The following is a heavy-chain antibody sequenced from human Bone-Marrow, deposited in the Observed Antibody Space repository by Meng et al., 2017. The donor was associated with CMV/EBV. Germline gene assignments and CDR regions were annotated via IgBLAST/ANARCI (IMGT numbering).Heavy chain of an antibody. CDR2: INPNSGGT. CDR3: ARSGKHSSSYNWFDP. CDR1: GYTFTGYY. Sequence: ASVKVSCKASGYTFTGYYMHWVRQAPGQGLEWMGWINPNSGGTNYAQKFQGRVTMTRDTSISTAYMELSRLRSDDTAVYYCARSGKHSSSYNWFDPWGQGTLVTFYS. J-gene: IGHJ5*02. D-gene: IGHD6-6*01. V-gene: IGHV1-2*02.